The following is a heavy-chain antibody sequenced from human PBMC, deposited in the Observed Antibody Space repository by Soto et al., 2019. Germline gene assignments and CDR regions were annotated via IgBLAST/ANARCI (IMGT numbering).Heavy chain of an antibody. CDR2: ISSSSSYI. V-gene: IGHV3-21*01. CDR1: GFTFSSYS. CDR3: ARGRGYHDGGMDV. Sequence: GGSLRLSCAASGFTFSSYSMNWVRQAPGKGLEWVASISSSSSYIYYADSVKGRFTISRDNAKNSLYLQMNSLRAEDTAVYYCARGRGYHDGGMDVWGQGTTVTVSS. D-gene: IGHD5-12*01. J-gene: IGHJ6*02.